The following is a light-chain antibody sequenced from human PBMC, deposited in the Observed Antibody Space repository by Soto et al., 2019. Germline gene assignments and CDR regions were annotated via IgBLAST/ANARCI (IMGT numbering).Light chain of an antibody. J-gene: IGKJ1*01. CDR2: DAS. CDR1: QRISTW. CDR3: QQYYSYPWT. Sequence: DIQMTQSPSTLSASVGDRVTITCRASQRISTWLAWYQQKPGKAPKLLIYDASNLESGVPSRFSGSGSGTEFTLTISSLQPDDIATYYCQQYYSYPWTFGQGTNVEIK. V-gene: IGKV1-5*01.